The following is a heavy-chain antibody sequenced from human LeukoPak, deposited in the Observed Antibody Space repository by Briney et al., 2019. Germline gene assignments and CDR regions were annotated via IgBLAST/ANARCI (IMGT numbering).Heavy chain of an antibody. D-gene: IGHD3-10*01. Sequence: ASVKVSCKVSGYTLTELSMHWVRQAPGKGLEWMGGFDPEDGETIYAQKFQGRVTMTEDTSTDTAHMELSSLRSEDTAVYYCATDLIWFGESSSAFDIWGQGTMVTVSS. J-gene: IGHJ3*02. CDR1: GYTLTELS. CDR3: ATDLIWFGESSSAFDI. CDR2: FDPEDGET. V-gene: IGHV1-24*01.